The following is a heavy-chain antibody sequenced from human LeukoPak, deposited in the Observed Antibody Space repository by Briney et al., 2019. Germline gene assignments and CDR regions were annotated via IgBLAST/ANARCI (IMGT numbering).Heavy chain of an antibody. CDR3: AREAATNFDY. D-gene: IGHD6-25*01. J-gene: IGHJ4*02. CDR2: IIPILGIA. Sequence: GASVKVSCKASGGTFSSYAISWVRQAPGQGLEWMGRIIPILGIANYAQKFQGRVTITADKSTSTAYMELSSLGSEDTAVYYCAREAATNFDYWGQGTLVTVSS. V-gene: IGHV1-69*04. CDR1: GGTFSSYA.